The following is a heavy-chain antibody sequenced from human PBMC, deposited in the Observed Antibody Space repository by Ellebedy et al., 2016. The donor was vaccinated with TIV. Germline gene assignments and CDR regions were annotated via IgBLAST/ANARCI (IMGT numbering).Heavy chain of an antibody. CDR1: GFTFSGYW. CDR2: IKQDGSEK. V-gene: IGHV3-7*01. CDR3: ARAFPGIAVAGT. J-gene: IGHJ5*02. D-gene: IGHD6-19*01. Sequence: GESLKISCAASGFTFSGYWMSWVRQAPGKGLEWVANIKQDGSEKYYVDSVKGRFTISRDNGKNSLFLQMNSLRGEDTAVYYCARAFPGIAVAGTWGQGVLVSVSS.